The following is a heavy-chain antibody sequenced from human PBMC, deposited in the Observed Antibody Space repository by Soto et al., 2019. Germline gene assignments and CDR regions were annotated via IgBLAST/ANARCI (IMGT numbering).Heavy chain of an antibody. V-gene: IGHV4-30-4*01. D-gene: IGHD5-12*01. CDR2: IYDGGGT. J-gene: IGHJ4*01. CDR1: GASISSGDYL. Sequence: KPSETLSLTCTVSGASISSGDYLWSWIRQYPGKGLEWSGYIYDGGGTYDNRSLKSRVTMSVDTSRNQFSLKLRSVTAADTAVYFCAREKGYISGPKNFDYWGQGTLVTVSS. CDR3: AREKGYISGPKNFDY.